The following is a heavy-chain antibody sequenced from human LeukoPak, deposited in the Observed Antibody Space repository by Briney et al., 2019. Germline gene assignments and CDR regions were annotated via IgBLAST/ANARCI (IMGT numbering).Heavy chain of an antibody. J-gene: IGHJ4*02. D-gene: IGHD3-10*01. CDR2: ISPSGDIT. V-gene: IGHV3-23*01. CDR1: GFTFSNHG. CDR3: AKDDAWLRFGE. Sequence: GGSLRPSCAASGFTFSNHGMNWVRQAPGKGLEWVSGISPSGDITYYADSVKGRFTISRDNSKNTLYLEVISLTAEDTAVYYCAKDDAWLRFGEWSQGTLVTVSS.